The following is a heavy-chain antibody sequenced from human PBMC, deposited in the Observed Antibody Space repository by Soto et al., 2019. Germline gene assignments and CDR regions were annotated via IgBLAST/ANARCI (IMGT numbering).Heavy chain of an antibody. CDR1: GGSIIISSCY. CDR3: ARQAYSSGWYFDY. D-gene: IGHD6-19*01. Sequence: SETLSLTCTVSGGSIIISSCYWGWIRQPPGKGLERIGSIYYSGSTYYNPSLKSRVTISVDTSKNQFSLKLSSVTAADTAVYYCARQAYSSGWYFDYWGQGTLVTVSS. V-gene: IGHV4-39*01. J-gene: IGHJ4*02. CDR2: IYYSGST.